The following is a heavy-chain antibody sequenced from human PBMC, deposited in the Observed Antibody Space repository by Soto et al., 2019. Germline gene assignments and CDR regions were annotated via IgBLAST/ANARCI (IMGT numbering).Heavy chain of an antibody. CDR3: ARGILGVTDY. J-gene: IGHJ4*02. CDR2: IYYSNST. V-gene: IGHV4-30-4*01. CDR1: GGSISSGASS. Sequence: LSLTCTVSGGSISSGASSWGGRRQPPENRLEWSEYIYYSNSTYYHPPLKSRVTISVDTSKNQFSLKLSSVTAADTAVYYCARGILGVTDYWGQGTMVTVYS. D-gene: IGHD3-10*01.